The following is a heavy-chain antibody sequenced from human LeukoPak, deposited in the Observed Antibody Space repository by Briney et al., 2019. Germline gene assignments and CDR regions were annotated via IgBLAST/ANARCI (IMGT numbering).Heavy chain of an antibody. Sequence: PSETLSLTCTVSGGSSSDYYWSWIRQPPGKGPEWIGYIYYTGRANYNPSLKSRVTMSVDTSKNQLSLKLSSVTAADTAVYYCARDIGSGPVDVWGPGTTVTVSS. CDR3: ARDIGSGPVDV. CDR2: IYYTGRA. V-gene: IGHV4-59*01. CDR1: GGSSSDYY. J-gene: IGHJ6*02. D-gene: IGHD3-10*01.